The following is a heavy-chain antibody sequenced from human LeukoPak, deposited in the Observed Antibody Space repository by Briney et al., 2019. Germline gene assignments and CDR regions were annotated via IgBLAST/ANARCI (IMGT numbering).Heavy chain of an antibody. J-gene: IGHJ4*02. Sequence: PGGSLRLSCATSGFTFSSYWMHWVRQAPGKGLEWVSGITSRSTTYYADSVKGRFTISRDNSKNMVWLQINSPTAEDTATYYCAKDGNWARFEDWGQGTLVTVSS. D-gene: IGHD7-27*01. CDR1: GFTFSSYW. V-gene: IGHV3-23*01. CDR2: ITSRSTT. CDR3: AKDGNWARFED.